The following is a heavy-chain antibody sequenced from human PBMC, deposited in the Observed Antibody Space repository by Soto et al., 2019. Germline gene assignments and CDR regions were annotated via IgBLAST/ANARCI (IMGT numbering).Heavy chain of an antibody. J-gene: IGHJ6*02. D-gene: IGHD2-15*01. CDR3: ARSQGGSSSLDIYYYYYYGMDV. CDR2: IIPIFGTA. Sequence: QVQLVQSGAEVKKPGSSVKVSCKAPGGTFSSYAISWVRQAPGQGLEWMGGIIPIFGTAKYAQKFQGRVTITADESTSSGYMELSSMRSEETAVYSCARSQGGSSSLDIYYYYYYGMDVWGQGTTVTVSS. CDR1: GGTFSSYA. V-gene: IGHV1-69*01.